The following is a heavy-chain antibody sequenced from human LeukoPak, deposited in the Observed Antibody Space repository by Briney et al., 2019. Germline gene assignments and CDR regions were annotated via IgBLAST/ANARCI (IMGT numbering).Heavy chain of an antibody. CDR1: GGSISSYY. V-gene: IGHV4-59*08. Sequence: SETLSLTCTVSGGSISSYYWSWIRQPLGKGLEWIGYIYYSGSTNYNPSLKSRVTISVDTSKNQFSLKLSSVTAADTAVYYCARSPPYYYDSSGYYLDYWGQGTLVTVSS. CDR3: ARSPPYYYDSSGYYLDY. CDR2: IYYSGST. D-gene: IGHD3-22*01. J-gene: IGHJ4*02.